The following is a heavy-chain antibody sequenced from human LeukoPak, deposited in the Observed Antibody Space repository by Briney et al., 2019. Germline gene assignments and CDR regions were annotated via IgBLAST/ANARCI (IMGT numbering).Heavy chain of an antibody. CDR2: INAGNGNT. CDR3: ARWDLRFLEWPHDAFDI. V-gene: IGHV1-3*01. D-gene: IGHD3-3*01. Sequence: GASVKVSCKASGYTFTSYAMHWVRQAPGQRLEWMGWINAGNGNTKYSQKFQGRVTITRDTSASTAYMELSSLRSEDTAVYYCARWDLRFLEWPHDAFDIWGQGTMVTVSS. CDR1: GYTFTSYA. J-gene: IGHJ3*02.